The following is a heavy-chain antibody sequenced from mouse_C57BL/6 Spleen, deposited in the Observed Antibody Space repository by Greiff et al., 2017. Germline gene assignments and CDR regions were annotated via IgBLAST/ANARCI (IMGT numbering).Heavy chain of an antibody. Sequence: EVKLMESGPELVKPGASVKMSCKASGYTFTSYVMHWVKQKPGQGLEWIGYIYPYNDGTKYNEKFKGKATLTSDKSSSTAYMELSSLTSEDSAVYYCARSGRSLRFDVWGTGTTVTVSS. J-gene: IGHJ1*03. D-gene: IGHD1-1*01. V-gene: IGHV1-14*01. CDR3: ARSGRSLRFDV. CDR2: IYPYNDGT. CDR1: GYTFTSYV.